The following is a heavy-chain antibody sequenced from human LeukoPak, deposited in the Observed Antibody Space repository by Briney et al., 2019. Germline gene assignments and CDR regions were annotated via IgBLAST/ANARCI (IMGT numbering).Heavy chain of an antibody. D-gene: IGHD6-19*01. Sequence: WASLSLTCTLSGASISSYYWSWIRQPPGEGLEWIGYIYYSGSTNYNPSLKSRVTLSVDTSKTQFSLKLSSVTAADTAVYYCARGDSGWEENWFNPWGQGPLVTVS. CDR2: IYYSGST. J-gene: IGHJ5*02. V-gene: IGHV4-59*08. CDR3: ARGDSGWEENWFNP. CDR1: GASISSYY.